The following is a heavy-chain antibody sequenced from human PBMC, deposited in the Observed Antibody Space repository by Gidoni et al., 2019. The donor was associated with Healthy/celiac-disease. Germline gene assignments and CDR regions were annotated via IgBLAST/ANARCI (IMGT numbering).Heavy chain of an antibody. CDR1: GDSVSSNSAA. D-gene: IGHD6-6*01. CDR3: ARDEGRSSSWGHYYYGMDV. V-gene: IGHV6-1*01. Sequence: QVQLQQSGPGLVKPSQTLSLTCAISGDSVSSNSAAWNWIRQSPSRGLEWLGRTYYRSKWYNDYAVSVKSRITINPDTSKNQFSLQLNSVTPEDTAVYYCARDEGRSSSWGHYYYGMDVWGQGTTVTVSS. J-gene: IGHJ6*02. CDR2: TYYRSKWYN.